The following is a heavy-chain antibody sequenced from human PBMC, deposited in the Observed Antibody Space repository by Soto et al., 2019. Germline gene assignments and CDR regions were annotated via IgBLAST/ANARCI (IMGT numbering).Heavy chain of an antibody. V-gene: IGHV3-49*04. CDR1: GFNFGVYV. J-gene: IGHJ4*02. Sequence: GGSLRLSCAASGFNFGVYVLEWVRLGPGRGLEWVAFISAKTAGGTAEYAASVHDSITLYKDGSVRIAFLKMNRLKVADTVMYYCSRIGPGAATRWFFDYWGQGTPVTVSS. CDR2: ISAKTAGGTA. D-gene: IGHD1-26*01. CDR3: SRIGPGAATRWFFDY.